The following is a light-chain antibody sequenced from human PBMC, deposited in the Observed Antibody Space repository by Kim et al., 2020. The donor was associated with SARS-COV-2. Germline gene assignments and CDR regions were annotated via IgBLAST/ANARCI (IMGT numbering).Light chain of an antibody. V-gene: IGLV3-19*01. CDR1: SLRNYS. J-gene: IGLJ3*02. CDR2: GKN. CDR3: NSRDSSGSHLV. Sequence: LGQTVRITCQGYSLRNYSPSWYQQQPGQAPVLVLFGKNNRPSGIPDLFSGSKSGTTASLTIPGAQAEDEADYYCNSRDSSGSHLVFGGGTQLTVL.